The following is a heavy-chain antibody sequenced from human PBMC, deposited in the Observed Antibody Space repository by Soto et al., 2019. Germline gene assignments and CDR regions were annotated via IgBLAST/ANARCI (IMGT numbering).Heavy chain of an antibody. Sequence: RESLRHSNAASGFTFSSYSMNWVRQAPGKGLEWVSSISSSSSYIYYADSVKGRFTISRDNSKNTLYLQMNSLRAEDTAVYYCAKKGRQGSTDYRGQGTLVTVSS. V-gene: IGHV3-21*04. CDR2: ISSSSSYI. CDR3: AKKGRQGSTDY. J-gene: IGHJ4*01. CDR1: GFTFSSYS. D-gene: IGHD3-10*01.